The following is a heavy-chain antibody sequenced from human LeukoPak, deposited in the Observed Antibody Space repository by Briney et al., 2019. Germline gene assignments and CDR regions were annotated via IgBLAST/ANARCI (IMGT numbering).Heavy chain of an antibody. J-gene: IGHJ6*02. CDR3: TKDGRVASAINRPTYYYGMDV. V-gene: IGHV3-21*01. CDR1: GFTFSNYN. Sequence: GGSLRLSCAASGFTFSNYNINWVCQAPGKGLEWVSCISSRGSYIYYADSVKGRFTISRDNADNSLYLQMNSLRAEDTAVYYCTKDGRVASAINRPTYYYGMDVWGQGPTVIVSS. CDR2: ISSRGSYI. D-gene: IGHD5-18*01.